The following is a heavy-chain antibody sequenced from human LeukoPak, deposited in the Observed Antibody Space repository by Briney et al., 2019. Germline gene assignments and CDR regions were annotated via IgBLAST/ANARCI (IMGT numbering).Heavy chain of an antibody. V-gene: IGHV3-30-3*01. CDR1: GFTFSTYA. J-gene: IGHJ4*02. CDR3: ARNRPPYSGSYSGFDY. CDR2: ISYDGSNE. Sequence: PGGSLRLSCAASGFTFSTYAMHWVRQATGKGLECVALISYDGSNEFYADSVKGRFTISRDNSKNTVYLLMNSLRGADTALYYCARNRPPYSGSYSGFDYWGQGTLVTVSS. D-gene: IGHD1-26*01.